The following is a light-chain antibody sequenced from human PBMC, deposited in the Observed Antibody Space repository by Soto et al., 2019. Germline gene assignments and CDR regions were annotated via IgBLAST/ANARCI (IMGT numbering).Light chain of an antibody. V-gene: IGKV3-20*01. CDR1: QSVSNY. CDR2: GAS. CDR3: QQYGSSPQT. Sequence: EIVLTQSPGTLSLPPGERVTLSCRASQSVSNYLAWYQQKPGQAPRLLIYGASSRATGIPDRFSGSGSGTDFILTISSLEPEDFAVYYCQQYGSSPQTFGQGTKVEIK. J-gene: IGKJ1*01.